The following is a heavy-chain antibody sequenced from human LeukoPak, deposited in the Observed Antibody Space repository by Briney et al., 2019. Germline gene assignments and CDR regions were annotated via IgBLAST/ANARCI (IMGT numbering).Heavy chain of an antibody. CDR3: ARSHQYDFWSGYYTGRRASSRSFDI. D-gene: IGHD3-3*01. CDR1: GGSFSGYY. J-gene: IGHJ3*02. V-gene: IGHV4-34*01. CDR2: INHSGST. Sequence: PSETLSLTCAVYGGSFSGYYWSWIRQPPGKGLEWIGEINHSGSTNYNPSLKSRVTISVDTSKNQFSLKLSSVTAADTAVYYCARSHQYDFWSGYYTGRRASSRSFDIWGQGTMDTVSS.